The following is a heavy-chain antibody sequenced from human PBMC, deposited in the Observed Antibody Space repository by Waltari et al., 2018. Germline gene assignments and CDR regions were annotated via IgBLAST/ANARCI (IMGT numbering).Heavy chain of an antibody. V-gene: IGHV1-2*02. CDR3: ARSYQSGSYWDY. CDR1: GYAFPSYD. J-gene: IGHJ4*02. D-gene: IGHD1-26*01. CDR2: IHPNSGDT. Sequence: QVQLVQSGAAVKKPGASVKVSCKASGYAFPSYDMHWVRQAPGQGLEWMGWIHPNSGDTYYAQKFQGRVTMTRDTSITTAFMDLSRLRSDDTAVYYCARSYQSGSYWDYWGQGTLVTVSS.